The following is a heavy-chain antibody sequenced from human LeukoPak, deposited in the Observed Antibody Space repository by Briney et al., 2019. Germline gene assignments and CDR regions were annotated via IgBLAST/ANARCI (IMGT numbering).Heavy chain of an antibody. Sequence: SLRLSCVGSGFKFDDYAIHWVRQVPGKGLEWVAGISWSGAAIGSAESVRGRFTISRDNVKNSLYLQMNSLTAEDTALYYCAKAQYSSLGGLGALDIWGQGTRVTVSS. J-gene: IGHJ3*02. D-gene: IGHD6-6*01. CDR1: GFKFDDYA. V-gene: IGHV3-9*01. CDR2: ISWSGAAI. CDR3: AKAQYSSLGGLGALDI.